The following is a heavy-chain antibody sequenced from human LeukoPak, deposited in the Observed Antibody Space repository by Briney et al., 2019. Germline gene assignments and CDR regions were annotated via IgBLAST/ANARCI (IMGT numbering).Heavy chain of an antibody. CDR3: ARDSNYYYYYGMDV. V-gene: IGHV3-48*02. D-gene: IGHD4-11*01. J-gene: IGHJ6*02. CDR2: ISSSSSTI. Sequence: GGSLRLSCAASGFTFSSYSMTWVRQAPGKGLEWVSYISSSSSTIYYADSVKGRFTISRDNAKNSLYLQMNSLRDEDTAVYYCARDSNYYYYYGMDVWGQGTTVTVSS. CDR1: GFTFSSYS.